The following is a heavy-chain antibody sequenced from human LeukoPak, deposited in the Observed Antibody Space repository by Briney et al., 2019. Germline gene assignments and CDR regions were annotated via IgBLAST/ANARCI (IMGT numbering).Heavy chain of an antibody. CDR1: GYSFTSYW. CDR3: ARPMYYYGPGRGGQYYFDY. D-gene: IGHD3-10*01. CDR2: IYPGDSDT. J-gene: IGHJ4*02. V-gene: IGHV5-51*01. Sequence: GESLKISCKGSGYSFTSYWIGWVRQMPGKGLEWMGIIYPGDSDTRYSPSFQGQVTISADKSISTAYLQWSSLKASDTAMYYCARPMYYYGPGRGGQYYFDYWGQGTLVTVSS.